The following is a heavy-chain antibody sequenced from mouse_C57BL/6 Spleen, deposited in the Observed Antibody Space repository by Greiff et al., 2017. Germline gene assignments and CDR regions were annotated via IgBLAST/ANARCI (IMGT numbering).Heavy chain of an antibody. Sequence: EVQLQQSGPELVKPGASVKISCKASGYTFTDYYMNWVKQSHGKSLEWIGDINPNNGGTSYNQKFKGKATLTVDKSSSTAYMELRSLTSEDSAVYYCARSGYYGSCDYWGQGTTLTVSS. V-gene: IGHV1-26*01. J-gene: IGHJ2*01. CDR3: ARSGYYGSCDY. D-gene: IGHD1-1*01. CDR2: INPNNGGT. CDR1: GYTFTDYY.